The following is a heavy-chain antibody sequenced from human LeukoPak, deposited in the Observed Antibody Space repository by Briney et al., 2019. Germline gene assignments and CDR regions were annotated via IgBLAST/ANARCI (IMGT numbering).Heavy chain of an antibody. J-gene: IGHJ3*02. CDR1: GFTLSGYW. Sequence: GGSLRLSCAASGFTLSGYWMSWVRQAPGKGLEWVANIKPDGGEKYHLDSLKGRLTISRDNGKNSVYLQMNSLGVEDTAVYYCARSGGNIYDWALDIWGQGTMVTVSS. D-gene: IGHD3-16*01. V-gene: IGHV3-7*01. CDR2: IKPDGGEK. CDR3: ARSGGNIYDWALDI.